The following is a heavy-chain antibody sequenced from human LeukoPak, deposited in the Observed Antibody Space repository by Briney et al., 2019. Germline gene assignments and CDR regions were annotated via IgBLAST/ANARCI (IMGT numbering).Heavy chain of an antibody. J-gene: IGHJ4*02. CDR2: IHPDGSLT. CDR3: TSNFWYYVHRTVLQPY. V-gene: IGHV3-74*01. Sequence: GGSLRLSCAASEFTLSSDWMHWVRQVPGKGLVWVSRIHPDGSLTDYADSVKGRFTISRDNAKNTLYLHMASLRVEDTAIYYCTSNFWYYVHRTVLQPYWGQGTLVTVSS. CDR1: EFTLSSDW. D-gene: IGHD3-16*01.